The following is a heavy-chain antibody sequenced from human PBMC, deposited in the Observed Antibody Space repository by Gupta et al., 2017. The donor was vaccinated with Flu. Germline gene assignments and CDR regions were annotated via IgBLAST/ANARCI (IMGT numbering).Heavy chain of an antibody. CDR1: GGPFSGYF. CDR2: INPDGVT. D-gene: IGHD6-13*01. J-gene: IGHJ4*02. CDR3: ARGDEQQLPSRPDY. Sequence: QVQLEQWGAGLLKPSEALSLTCAVYGGPFSGYFWSWIRQSPGKGLEWIGEINPDGVTNYNPSLKSRVTISVDTSLNQFSLRVDSVTAADTAVYYCARGDEQQLPSRPDYWGQGTLVTVSS. V-gene: IGHV4-34*02.